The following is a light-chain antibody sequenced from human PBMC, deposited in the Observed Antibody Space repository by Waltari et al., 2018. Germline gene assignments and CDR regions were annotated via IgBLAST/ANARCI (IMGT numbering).Light chain of an antibody. J-gene: IGLJ3*02. CDR2: RNN. CDR3: AAWDDSLSGPV. CDR1: SSNIGGNY. Sequence: QSVLTQPPSASGTPGQRVTISCSGSSSNIGGNYVYWYQQLPGTAPKLLIYRNNPRPSGVPDRFSCPKSGTFASLAISGLRSEDEADYYCAAWDDSLSGPVFGGGTKLTVL. V-gene: IGLV1-47*01.